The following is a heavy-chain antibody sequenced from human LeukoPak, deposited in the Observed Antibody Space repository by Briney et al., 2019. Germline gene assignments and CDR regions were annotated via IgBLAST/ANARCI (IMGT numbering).Heavy chain of an antibody. V-gene: IGHV4-39*01. D-gene: IGHD3-10*01. CDR2: IYYSGST. J-gene: IGHJ4*02. Sequence: SETLSLTCTVSGGSISSSSYYWGWIRQPPGKGLEWIGGIYYSGSTYYNPSLKSRVTISVDTSKNQFSLKLSSVTAADTAVYYCATGDYGSGSADYWGQGTLVTVSS. CDR1: GGSISSSSYY. CDR3: ATGDYGSGSADY.